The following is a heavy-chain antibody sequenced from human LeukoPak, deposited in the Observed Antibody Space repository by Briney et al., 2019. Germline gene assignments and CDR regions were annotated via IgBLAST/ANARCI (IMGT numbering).Heavy chain of an antibody. V-gene: IGHV4-38-2*02. J-gene: IGHJ6*03. CDR3: ARGHDSSGWEYYYYYYYMDV. CDR1: GYSISSGYY. CDR2: IYHGGSA. D-gene: IGHD3-22*01. Sequence: SETLSLTCTVPGYSISSGYYWGWIRQPPGKGLECIGSIYHGGSAYYNPSLKSRVTISVDTSKNQFSLKLSSVTAADTAVYYCARGHDSSGWEYYYYYYYMDVWGKGTTVTVSS.